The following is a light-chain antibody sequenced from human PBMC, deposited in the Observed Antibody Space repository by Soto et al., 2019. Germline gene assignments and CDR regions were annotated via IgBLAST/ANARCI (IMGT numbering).Light chain of an antibody. Sequence: QSVLTQSPSASASLGASVKLTCTLSSGHSSYAIAWHQQQPEKGPRYLMKLSSDGSHSKGDGIPDRFSGSSSGAERYLTISSLQSDDEADYYCHTWDTGARVVFGGGTKLTVL. J-gene: IGLJ2*01. CDR2: LSSDGSH. CDR3: HTWDTGARVV. CDR1: SGHSSYA. V-gene: IGLV4-69*01.